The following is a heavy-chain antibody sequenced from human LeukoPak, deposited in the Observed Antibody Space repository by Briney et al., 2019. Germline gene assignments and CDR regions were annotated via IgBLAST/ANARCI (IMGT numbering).Heavy chain of an antibody. V-gene: IGHV4-34*01. Sequence: SETLSLTCAVYGGSFSGYYWTWVRQPPGKGLEWIGEINHKGATNYNPSLKSRVTISLDTSKNQFSLKLSSVTAADTAVYYCARGPHFYGSGSYEYSYYYYYYGMDVWGKGSAVTVSS. CDR1: GGSFSGYY. CDR3: ARGPHFYGSGSYEYSYYYYYYGMDV. D-gene: IGHD3-10*01. CDR2: INHKGAT. J-gene: IGHJ6*04.